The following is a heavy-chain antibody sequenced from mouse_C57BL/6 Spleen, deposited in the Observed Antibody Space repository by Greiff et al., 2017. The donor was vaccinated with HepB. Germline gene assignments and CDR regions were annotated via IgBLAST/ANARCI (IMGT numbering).Heavy chain of an antibody. CDR2: INPSNGGT. Sequence: QVQLQQPGTELVKPGASVKLSCKASGYTFTSYWMHWVKQRPGQGLEWIGNINPSNGGTNYNEKFKSKATLTVDKSSRTAYMQLSSLTSEDSAVYYCARWGYLLGAMDYWGQGTSVTVSS. V-gene: IGHV1-53*01. J-gene: IGHJ4*01. CDR3: ARWGYLLGAMDY. CDR1: GYTFTSYW. D-gene: IGHD2-1*01.